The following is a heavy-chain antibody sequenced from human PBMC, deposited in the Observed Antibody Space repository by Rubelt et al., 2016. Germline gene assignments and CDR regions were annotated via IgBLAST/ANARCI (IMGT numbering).Heavy chain of an antibody. CDR2: IYYSGST. J-gene: IGHJ4*02. D-gene: IGHD6-13*01. CDR3: ARAEVPAAGPFDY. Sequence: QLQLQESGPGLVKPSQTLSLTCTVSGGSISSGGYYWSWIRQHPGKGLEWIGYIYYSGSTYYNPSLKGRVTISVDTSKNQCSLKLSSVTAADTAVYYCARAEVPAAGPFDYWGQGTLVTVSS. V-gene: IGHV4-31*03. CDR1: GGSISSGGYY.